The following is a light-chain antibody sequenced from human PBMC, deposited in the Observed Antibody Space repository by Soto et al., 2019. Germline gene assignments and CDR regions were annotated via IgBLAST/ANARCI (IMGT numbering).Light chain of an antibody. Sequence: DIQMTQSPSSLSASVGDRVTITCRASQSISSYLNWYQQKPGKAPKLLIYASSSLQSGVPSRFSGSGSGTDFTLTSSSLQPEDFATYYCQQSYSTPFTFGPGTKVAIQ. CDR3: QQSYSTPFT. CDR1: QSISSY. CDR2: ASS. V-gene: IGKV1-39*01. J-gene: IGKJ3*01.